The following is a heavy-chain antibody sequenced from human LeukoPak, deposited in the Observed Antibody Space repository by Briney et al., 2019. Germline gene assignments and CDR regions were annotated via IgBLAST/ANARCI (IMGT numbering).Heavy chain of an antibody. CDR2: IRNNGGSR. D-gene: IGHD1-1*01. CDR1: GFTFSDFG. Sequence: PGGSLRLSCAASGFTFSDFGMHWVRQAPGKGLEWVAYIRNNGGSRMYADSVKGRFTISRDNSKNTLYLQMNSLRAEDTAVYYCAKDLEFSGTGFDYWGQGTLVTVSS. V-gene: IGHV3-30*02. J-gene: IGHJ4*02. CDR3: AKDLEFSGTGFDY.